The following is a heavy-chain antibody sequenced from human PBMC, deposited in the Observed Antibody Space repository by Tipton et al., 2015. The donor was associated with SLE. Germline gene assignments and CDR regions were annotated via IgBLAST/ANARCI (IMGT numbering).Heavy chain of an antibody. V-gene: IGHV3-11*01. CDR3: TRVAVGATLGMSAFDI. CDR1: GFTFSDYY. J-gene: IGHJ3*02. D-gene: IGHD1-26*01. Sequence: SLRLSCAASGFTFSDYYMNWVRQVPGKGLEWLSYISSDGDSVHYADSVKGRFTISRDNAKKSLYLQMNSLTAEDTAVYYCTRVAVGATLGMSAFDIWGQGTMVTVSS. CDR2: ISSDGDSV.